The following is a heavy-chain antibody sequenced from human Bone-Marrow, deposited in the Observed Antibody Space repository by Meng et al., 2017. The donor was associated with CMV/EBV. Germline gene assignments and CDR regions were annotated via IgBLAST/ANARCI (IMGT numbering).Heavy chain of an antibody. CDR1: GFTFSSYS. Sequence: GGSLRLSCAASGFTFSSYSMNWVRQAPGKGLEWVSYISSSGSTIYYADSVKGRFTISRDNAKNSLYLQMNSLRAEDTAVYYCARDERSRGPYYYYGMDVWGQGTTVTVSS. D-gene: IGHD3-10*01. J-gene: IGHJ6*02. CDR3: ARDERSRGPYYYYGMDV. V-gene: IGHV3-48*04. CDR2: ISSSGSTI.